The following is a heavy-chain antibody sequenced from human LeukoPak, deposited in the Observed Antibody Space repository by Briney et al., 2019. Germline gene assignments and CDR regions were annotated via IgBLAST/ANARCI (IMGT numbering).Heavy chain of an antibody. V-gene: IGHV4-59*08. D-gene: IGHD4-17*01. J-gene: IGHJ4*02. Sequence: SETLSLTCTVSGGSISSYYWSWIRQPLGKGLEWIGYIYYSGSTNYNPSLKSRVTISVDTSKNQFSLKLSSVTAADTAVYYCARLDYGDYESVDYWGQGTLVTVSS. CDR2: IYYSGST. CDR3: ARLDYGDYESVDY. CDR1: GGSISSYY.